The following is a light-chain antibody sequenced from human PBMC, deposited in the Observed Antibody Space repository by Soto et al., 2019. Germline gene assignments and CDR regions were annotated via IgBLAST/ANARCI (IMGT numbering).Light chain of an antibody. J-gene: IGKJ1*01. CDR3: QQYYSYPQT. CDR1: QGISSY. V-gene: IGKV1-8*01. Sequence: AIRMTQSPSSLSASTGDRVTITCRASQGISSYLAWYQQKPGKAPKLLIYAASTLQSGVPSRFSGSGSGTDFTLTISCLQSEDFATYDGQQYYSYPQTFGQGTKVEIK. CDR2: AAS.